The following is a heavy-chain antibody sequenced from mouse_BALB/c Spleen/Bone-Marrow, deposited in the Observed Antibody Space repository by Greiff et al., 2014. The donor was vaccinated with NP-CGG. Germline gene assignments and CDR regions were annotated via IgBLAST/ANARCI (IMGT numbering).Heavy chain of an antibody. D-gene: IGHD2-10*02. V-gene: IGHV2-6-7*01. CDR3: AREKYGNYYAMDY. CDR1: RVSLTRLW. Sequence: VHLVESRPGLGAASQSLSNTWPLSRVSLTRLWINLVRPPPGKGLGWLGMIWGDGTTDYNSALKSRLSIKKDNSKSQVFLKMNSLQAGDTARYYCAREKYGNYYAMDYWGQGTSVTVSS. CDR2: IWGDGTT. J-gene: IGHJ4*01.